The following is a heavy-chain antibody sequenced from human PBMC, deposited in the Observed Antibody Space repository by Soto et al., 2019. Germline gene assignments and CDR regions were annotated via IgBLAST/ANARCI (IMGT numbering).Heavy chain of an antibody. CDR1: GGTFSSYA. V-gene: IGHV1-69*13. CDR3: AKGYFYGSGSYYTSPRDYYYYGMDV. Sequence: GASVKVSCKASGGTFSSYAISWVRQAPGQGLEWMGGIIPIFGTANYAQKFQGRVTITADESTSTAYMELSSLRSEDTAVYYCAKGYFYGSGSYYTSPRDYYYYGMDVWGQGTTVTVSS. D-gene: IGHD3-10*01. J-gene: IGHJ6*02. CDR2: IIPIFGTA.